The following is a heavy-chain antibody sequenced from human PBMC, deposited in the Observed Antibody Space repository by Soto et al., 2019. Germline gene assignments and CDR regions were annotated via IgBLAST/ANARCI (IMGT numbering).Heavy chain of an antibody. CDR3: ARLRSDCGGGTCSGSF. CDR1: ESIFTKSG. V-gene: IGHV1-69*01. D-gene: IGHD2-15*01. CDR2: MNPTVVTT. J-gene: IGHJ4*02. Sequence: QLVQSGAEVKKPDSSVKVSCKASESIFTKSGVTWVRQAPGQGLEWMGGMNPTVVTTHYAQRFQGRLTIYVDESRTTVNMGLSNLTPDDTAVYYCARLRSDCGGGTCSGSFWGQGTLVTVSS.